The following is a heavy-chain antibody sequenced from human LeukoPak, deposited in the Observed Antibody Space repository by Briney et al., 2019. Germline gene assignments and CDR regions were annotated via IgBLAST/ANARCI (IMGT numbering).Heavy chain of an antibody. Sequence: PGGSLRLSCGASGFTFSSYAMSWVRQAPGKGLEWVSAISGSGGITYYADSVRGRFTISRDNSKNTLYLQMNSLRAEDTAVYYCTKDDGYYDSSGSFLYDSWGQGTLVTVSS. CDR3: TKDDGYYDSSGSFLYDS. V-gene: IGHV3-23*01. J-gene: IGHJ4*02. D-gene: IGHD3-22*01. CDR2: ISGSGGIT. CDR1: GFTFSSYA.